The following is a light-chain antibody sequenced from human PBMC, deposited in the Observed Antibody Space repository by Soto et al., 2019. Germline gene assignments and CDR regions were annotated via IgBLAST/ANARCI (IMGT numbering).Light chain of an antibody. J-gene: IGLJ2*01. V-gene: IGLV1-40*01. CDR1: SSNIGAGYD. CDR2: GNS. Sequence: QAVVTQPPSVSGAPGQRVTISCTGSSSNIGAGYDVHWYQQLPGTAPKLLICGNSNRPSGVPDRFSGSKSGTSASLAITGLQAEDEADYYCQSYDSSLSGPVVFGGGTKLTVL. CDR3: QSYDSSLSGPVV.